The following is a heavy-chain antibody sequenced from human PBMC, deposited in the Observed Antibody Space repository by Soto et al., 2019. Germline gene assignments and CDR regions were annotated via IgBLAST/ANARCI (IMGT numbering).Heavy chain of an antibody. CDR3: ARFPLRDSSGSIVNLYQGTLVDV. CDR2: IHPGDSDT. CDR1: GYSFTNYW. J-gene: IGHJ6*01. Sequence: PVESLKISCKGSGYSFTNYWIGWVRQIPGKGLEWMGIIHPGDSDTRYSPSFQGQVTISADKSIRTAYLQWTSLQASDTAMYYCARFPLRDSSGSIVNLYQGTLVDV. D-gene: IGHD3-22*01. V-gene: IGHV5-51*01.